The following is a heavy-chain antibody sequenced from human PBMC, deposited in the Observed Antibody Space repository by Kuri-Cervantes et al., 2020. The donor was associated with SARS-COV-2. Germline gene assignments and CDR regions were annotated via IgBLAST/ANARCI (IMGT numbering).Heavy chain of an antibody. CDR2: ISSDGNNN. D-gene: IGHD3-3*01. J-gene: IGHJ4*02. CDR1: GFAFSTYA. Sequence: GESLKISCVGSGFAFSTYAMHWVRQTPGKGLEWLAVISSDGNNNWYADSVKGRFTISRDNSKTTLYLEMTSLTPEDTSIYYCVRGGPRGPFGVVVHLDFWGQGTLVTVSS. CDR3: VRGGPRGPFGVVVHLDF. V-gene: IGHV3-30*04.